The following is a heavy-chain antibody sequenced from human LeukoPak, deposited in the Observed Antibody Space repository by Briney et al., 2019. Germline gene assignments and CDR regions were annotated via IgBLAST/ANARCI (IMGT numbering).Heavy chain of an antibody. CDR3: AKYTDMNDFWSGYYSVSAFDI. CDR2: ISGSGGST. D-gene: IGHD3-3*01. CDR1: GFTFDDYA. Sequence: GGSLRLSCAASGFTFDDYAMHWVRQAPGKGLEWVSAISGSGGSTYYADSVKGRFTISRDNSKNTLYLQMNSLRAEDTAVYYCAKYTDMNDFWSGYYSVSAFDIWGQGTMVTVSS. J-gene: IGHJ3*02. V-gene: IGHV3-23*01.